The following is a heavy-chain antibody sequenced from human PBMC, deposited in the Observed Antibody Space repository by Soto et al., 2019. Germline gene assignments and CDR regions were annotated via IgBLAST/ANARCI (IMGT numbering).Heavy chain of an antibody. V-gene: IGHV4-39*01. J-gene: IGHJ6*02. CDR1: GGSISSSSYY. D-gene: IGHD4-17*01. Sequence: PSETLSLTCTVSGGSISSSSYYWGWIRQPPGKGLEWIGSIYYSGSTYYNPSLKSRVTISVDTSKNQFSLKPSSVTAADTAVYYCARRFDEDYGDFPYYYYGMDVWGQGTTVNVS. CDR3: ARRFDEDYGDFPYYYYGMDV. CDR2: IYYSGST.